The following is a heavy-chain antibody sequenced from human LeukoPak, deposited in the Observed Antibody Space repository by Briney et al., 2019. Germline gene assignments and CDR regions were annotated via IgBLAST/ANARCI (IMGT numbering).Heavy chain of an antibody. CDR1: GFTFSIYA. D-gene: IGHD5-18*01. J-gene: IGHJ5*02. CDR2: ISYDGSNN. CDR3: ARDQGYSDGFEA. Sequence: GGSLRLSCAASGFTFSIYAMHWVRQAPGKGLERVAVISYDGSNNYYAESVKGRFTISRDNSKNTLYLQMISLRAEDTAVYYCARDQGYSDGFEAWGQGTLVTVSS. V-gene: IGHV3-30-3*01.